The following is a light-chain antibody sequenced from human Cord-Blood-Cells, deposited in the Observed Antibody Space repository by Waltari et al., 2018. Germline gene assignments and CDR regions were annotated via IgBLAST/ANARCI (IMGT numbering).Light chain of an antibody. J-gene: IGLJ3*02. Sequence: QSALTQPPSVSGSPGQSVTISCTGTSSDVGSYNRVSWYQQPPGTAPKLMIDEVSNRPSGVPDRFSGSKSGNTASLTISGLQAEDEADYYCSSYTSSSTRVFGGGTKLTVL. CDR1: SSDVGSYNR. CDR2: EVS. V-gene: IGLV2-18*02. CDR3: SSYTSSSTRV.